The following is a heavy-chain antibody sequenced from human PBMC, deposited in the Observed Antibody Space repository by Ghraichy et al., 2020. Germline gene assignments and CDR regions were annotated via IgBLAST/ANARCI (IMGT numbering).Heavy chain of an antibody. CDR1: GFTFSGSA. CDR2: IRSKANSYAT. Sequence: GGSLRLSCAASGFTFSGSAMHWVRQASGKGLEWVGRIRSKANSYATAYAASVKGRFTISRDDSKNTAYLQMNSLKTEDTAVYYCGVATPVHYWGQGTLVTVSS. D-gene: IGHD5-12*01. J-gene: IGHJ4*02. V-gene: IGHV3-73*01. CDR3: GVATPVHY.